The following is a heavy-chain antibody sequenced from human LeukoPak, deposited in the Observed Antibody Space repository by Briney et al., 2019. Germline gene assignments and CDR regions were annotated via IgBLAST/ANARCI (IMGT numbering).Heavy chain of an antibody. Sequence: SDTLSLPCTVSGGSMRTYYWIWMRQPPGTGLEGIGYIYYSGSNNQNPPLKSRVTISVATSKNQFSLKLSSVTTADTAVYYCARLNVPYSSGWRFDYWGQGTLVTVSS. V-gene: IGHV4-59*07. D-gene: IGHD6-19*01. CDR3: ARLNVPYSSGWRFDY. J-gene: IGHJ4*02. CDR1: GGSMRTYY. CDR2: IYYSGSN.